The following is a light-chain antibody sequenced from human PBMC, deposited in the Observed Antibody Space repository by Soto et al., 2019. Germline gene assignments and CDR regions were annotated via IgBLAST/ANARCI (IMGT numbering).Light chain of an antibody. V-gene: IGKV1-39*01. CDR2: GAS. CDR1: QSISGY. CDR3: QQSLSPLLT. J-gene: IGKJ4*01. Sequence: DIQMTQSPSSLSASVGDRVTITCRASQSISGYLNWYQQKPGKAPKVLISGASTLHNGVPSRFSGRGSGTDFTLTISSLQPEDVATYYCQQSLSPLLTFGGGTQVEIK.